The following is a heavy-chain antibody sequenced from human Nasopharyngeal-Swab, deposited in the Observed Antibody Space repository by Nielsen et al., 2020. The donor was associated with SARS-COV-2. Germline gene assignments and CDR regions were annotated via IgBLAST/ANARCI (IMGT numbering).Heavy chain of an antibody. CDR3: ARERLGAFDI. V-gene: IGHV1-69*13. CDR1: GGTFSSYA. CDR2: IIPIFGTA. J-gene: IGHJ3*02. D-gene: IGHD3-16*01. Sequence: SVKVSCKASGGTFSSYAISWVRQAPGQGLEWMGAIIPIFGTANYAQKFQGRVTITADESTSTAYMELSSLRSEDTAVYYCARERLGAFDIWGQGTMVTVSS.